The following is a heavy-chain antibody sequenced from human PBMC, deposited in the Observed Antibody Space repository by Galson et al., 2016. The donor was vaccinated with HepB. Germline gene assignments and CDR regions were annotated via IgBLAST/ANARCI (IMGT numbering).Heavy chain of an antibody. CDR1: GYGFTSYS. V-gene: IGHV5-51*01. CDR3: GRHSSPFIKTGWFDP. Sequence: QSGAEVKKPGESLKISCRASGYGFTSYSIGWVRQMPGKGLEWMGIIYPGDSENRYSPSFQGQVTISADKSTNPAYLQWSSLKAPDTAMYYCGRHSSPFIKTGWFDPWGQGTLVTVSS. J-gene: IGHJ5*02. CDR2: IYPGDSEN. D-gene: IGHD2/OR15-2a*01.